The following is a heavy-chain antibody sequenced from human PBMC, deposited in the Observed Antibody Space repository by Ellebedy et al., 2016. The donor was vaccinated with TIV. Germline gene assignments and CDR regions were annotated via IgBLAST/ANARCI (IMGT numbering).Heavy chain of an antibody. Sequence: MPGGSLTLSCAVYGGSFSGYYWSWIRQPPGQGLEWIGEINHSGSTNYNPSLKSRVTISVDTSKNQFSLKLSSVTAADTAVYYCARRGYSSGWRHDYWGQGTLVTVSS. D-gene: IGHD6-19*01. CDR1: GGSFSGYY. J-gene: IGHJ4*02. CDR3: ARRGYSSGWRHDY. CDR2: INHSGST. V-gene: IGHV4-34*01.